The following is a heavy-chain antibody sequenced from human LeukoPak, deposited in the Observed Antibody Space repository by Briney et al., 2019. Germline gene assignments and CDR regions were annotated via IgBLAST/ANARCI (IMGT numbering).Heavy chain of an antibody. J-gene: IGHJ5*02. CDR3: ARSDYCSGGSCSPSNWFDP. D-gene: IGHD2-15*01. CDR2: IYPGDSDT. CDR1: GYSFTSYW. V-gene: IGHV5-51*03. Sequence: PGESLNISCKGSGYSFTSYWIGWVRQMPGKGLEWMGIIYPGDSDTRYSPSFQGQVTISADKSISTAYLQWSSLKASDTAMYYCARSDYCSGGSCSPSNWFDPWGQGTLVTVSS.